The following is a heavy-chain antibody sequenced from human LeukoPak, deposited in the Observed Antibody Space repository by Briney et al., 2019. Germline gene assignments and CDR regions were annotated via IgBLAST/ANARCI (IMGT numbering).Heavy chain of an antibody. CDR1: GFTFSDYN. Sequence: GGTLRLSCAASGFTFSDYNMRWICQAPGKGLEWVSSISRSGSTKYYADSVKGRFTISRDNAKNSLFLQMNSLRAEDTAVYYCARVLRYCSGGNCYSGGLGYMDVWGKGTTVTISS. J-gene: IGHJ6*03. D-gene: IGHD2-15*01. V-gene: IGHV3-11*01. CDR3: ARVLRYCSGGNCYSGGLGYMDV. CDR2: ISRSGSTK.